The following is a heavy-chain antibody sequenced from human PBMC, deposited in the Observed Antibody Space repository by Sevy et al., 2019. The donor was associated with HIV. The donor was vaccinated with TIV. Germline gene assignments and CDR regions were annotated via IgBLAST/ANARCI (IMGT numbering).Heavy chain of an antibody. CDR3: ARDGYYYDSSGSDY. Sequence: GGSLRLSCAASGFTFSSYSMNWVRQAPGKGLEWVSSISSSSSYIYYEDSVKGRFTISRDNAKNSLYLQMNSLRAEDTAVYYCARDGYYYDSSGSDYWGQGTLVTVSS. V-gene: IGHV3-21*01. CDR1: GFTFSSYS. CDR2: ISSSSSYI. J-gene: IGHJ4*02. D-gene: IGHD3-22*01.